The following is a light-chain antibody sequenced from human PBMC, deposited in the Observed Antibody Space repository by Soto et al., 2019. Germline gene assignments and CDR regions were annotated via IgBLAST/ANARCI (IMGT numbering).Light chain of an antibody. CDR1: DIGSES. CDR2: ADS. Sequence: SSELAQPPSVSLAPGQTASISCGGKDIGSESVHWYQQKPGQAPVLVIYADSDRPSGIPDRFSGSNSGNTATLTISRVEAGDEADYYCQVWYSNSHEVVFGGGTKLTVL. V-gene: IGLV3-21*02. J-gene: IGLJ2*01. CDR3: QVWYSNSHEVV.